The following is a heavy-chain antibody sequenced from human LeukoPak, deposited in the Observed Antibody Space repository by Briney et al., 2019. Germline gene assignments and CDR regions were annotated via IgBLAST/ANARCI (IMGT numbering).Heavy chain of an antibody. CDR3: ARRSDYGGNGSYFDY. J-gene: IGHJ4*02. V-gene: IGHV3-23*01. D-gene: IGHD4-23*01. CDR1: GFTFSIYG. Sequence: GGSLAVSRAASGFTFSIYGMSWVRQAPGKGLEWVSTISGRDSNTYYADSVEGRFIISRDNSRNTLYLQMNSLRAEDTAVYYCARRSDYGGNGSYFDYWGQGTPVTVSS. CDR2: ISGRDSNT.